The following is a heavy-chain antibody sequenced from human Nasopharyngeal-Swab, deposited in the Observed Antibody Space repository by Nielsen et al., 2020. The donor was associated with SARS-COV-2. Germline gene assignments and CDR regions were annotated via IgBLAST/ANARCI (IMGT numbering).Heavy chain of an antibody. D-gene: IGHD6-19*01. V-gene: IGHV6-1*01. CDR3: ARIAVVGHNWFDP. J-gene: IGHJ5*02. CDR2: TYYRSKWYN. Sequence: WIRQSPSRGLEWLGRTYYRSKWYNDYAVSVKSRITINPDTSKNQFSLQLNSATPEDTAVYYCARIAVVGHNWFDPWGQGTLVTVSS.